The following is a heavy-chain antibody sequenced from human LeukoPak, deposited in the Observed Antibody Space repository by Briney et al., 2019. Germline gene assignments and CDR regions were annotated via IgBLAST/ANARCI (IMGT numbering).Heavy chain of an antibody. CDR3: ARLRDGYNLDY. V-gene: IGHV5-51*01. CDR1: GYSFTSYW. CDR2: IFPRDSDT. D-gene: IGHD5-24*01. Sequence: GDSLKIPCQGSGYSFTSYWIGWVRQLSGKGLEWMGIIFPRDSDTRYSPSFQGQVTISADKSISTAYLQLSSLKASDTAIYYCARLRDGYNLDYWGQGTLVTVSS. J-gene: IGHJ4*02.